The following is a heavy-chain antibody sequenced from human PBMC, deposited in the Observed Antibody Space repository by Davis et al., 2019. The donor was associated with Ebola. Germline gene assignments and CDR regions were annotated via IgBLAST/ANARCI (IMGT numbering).Heavy chain of an antibody. Sequence: GESLKISCVASGFTFSSFAMHWVRQAPGKGLEWVATTSYDGTNTYYADSVKGRFTISRDNSKTTLYLQMNTLRVEDTALYYCARDFGDYEFYIDNWGQGALVTVSS. V-gene: IGHV3-30*03. D-gene: IGHD4-17*01. J-gene: IGHJ4*02. CDR3: ARDFGDYEFYIDN. CDR2: TSYDGTNT. CDR1: GFTFSSFA.